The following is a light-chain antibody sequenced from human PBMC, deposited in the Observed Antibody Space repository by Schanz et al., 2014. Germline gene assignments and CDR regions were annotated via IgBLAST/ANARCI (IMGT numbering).Light chain of an antibody. CDR1: SSNLGASYD. CDR2: GNS. V-gene: IGLV1-40*01. CDR3: ASWDDSLSGVI. Sequence: QSVLTQPPSVSGAPGQRVTISCTGSSSNLGASYDVQWYQQLPGTAPKLLVYGNSNRPSGVPDRFSGSKSDTSASLAITGLQAEDEADYYCASWDDSLSGVIFGGGTKLTVL. J-gene: IGLJ2*01.